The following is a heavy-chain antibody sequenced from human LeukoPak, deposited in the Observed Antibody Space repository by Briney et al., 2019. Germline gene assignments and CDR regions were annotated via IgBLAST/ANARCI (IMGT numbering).Heavy chain of an antibody. CDR2: ISYDGSNK. D-gene: IGHD5-12*01. CDR3: AKCGNSGCHLIDY. CDR1: GFTFSNYA. V-gene: IGHV3-30-3*02. Sequence: GRSLRLSCAASGFTFSNYAMHWVRQAPGKGLEWVAFISYDGSNKHYADSVKGRFTISRDNSKSTLYLQMDSLRAEDTAVYYCAKCGNSGCHLIDYWGQGTLVTVSS. J-gene: IGHJ4*02.